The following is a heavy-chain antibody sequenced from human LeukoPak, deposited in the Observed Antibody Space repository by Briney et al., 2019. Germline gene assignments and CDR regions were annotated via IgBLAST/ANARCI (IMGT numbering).Heavy chain of an antibody. J-gene: IGHJ4*02. V-gene: IGHV3-30*02. CDR1: GFTFSDYY. Sequence: GGSRRLSCAASGFTFSDYYMSWIRQAPGKGLEWVAFIRYDGSNKYYADSVKGRFTISRDNSKNTLYLQMNSLRAEDTAVYYCARRWAVAAVDYWGQGTLVTVSS. D-gene: IGHD6-19*01. CDR2: IRYDGSNK. CDR3: ARRWAVAAVDY.